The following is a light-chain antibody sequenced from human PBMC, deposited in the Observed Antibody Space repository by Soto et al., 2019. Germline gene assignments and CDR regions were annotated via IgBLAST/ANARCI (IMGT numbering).Light chain of an antibody. CDR1: QSVLYSSNNKNY. CDR2: WAS. CDR3: QQYYSTTFT. J-gene: IGKJ3*01. V-gene: IGKV4-1*01. Sequence: DIVMTQSPDSLAVSLGERATINCKSSQSVLYSSNNKNYLAWYQQKPGQPPKLLIYWASTRESGVPDRFSGSGSGTDFTLTISSRQAEDVAVYYCQQYYSTTFTFGPGTKVDIK.